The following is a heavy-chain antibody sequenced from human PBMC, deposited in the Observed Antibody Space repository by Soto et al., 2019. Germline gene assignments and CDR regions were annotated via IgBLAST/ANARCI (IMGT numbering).Heavy chain of an antibody. CDR3: AKRGGYESSGYPRRWYFDL. D-gene: IGHD3-22*01. J-gene: IGHJ2*01. Sequence: EVQLVESGGDLVQPGGSLRLSCAASGFTFSSYAMSWVRQAPGKGLEWVSAISGSGGSTYYADSVKGRFTISRDNSKNTVYLQMHSLRAEDTVVYYCAKRGGYESSGYPRRWYFDLWGRGTLVTVSS. V-gene: IGHV3-23*04. CDR1: GFTFSSYA. CDR2: ISGSGGST.